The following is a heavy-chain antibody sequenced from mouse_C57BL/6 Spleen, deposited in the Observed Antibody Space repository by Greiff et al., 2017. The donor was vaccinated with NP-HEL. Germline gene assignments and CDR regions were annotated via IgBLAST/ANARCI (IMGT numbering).Heavy chain of an antibody. CDR1: GFTFSDYG. V-gene: IGHV5-17*01. Sequence: EVKLMESGGGLVKPGGSLKLSCAASGFTFSDYGMHWVRQAPEKGLEWVAYISSGSSTIYYADTVKGRFTISRDNAKNTLFLQMTSLRSEDTAMYYCAREDGPYYFDYWGQGTTLTVSS. CDR2: ISSGSSTI. CDR3: AREDGPYYFDY. J-gene: IGHJ2*01.